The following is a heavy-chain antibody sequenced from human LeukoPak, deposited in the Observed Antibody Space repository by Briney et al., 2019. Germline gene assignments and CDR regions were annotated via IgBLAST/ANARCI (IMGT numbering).Heavy chain of an antibody. CDR3: ARWGGGFDP. CDR1: GYSFTSHY. CDR2: INPSGSST. J-gene: IGHJ5*02. V-gene: IGHV1-46*01. Sequence: ASVKVSCKASGYSFTSHYMHWVRQAPGQGLEWMGLINPSGSSTLYAQKFQGRVTMTRDMSTTTDYMELSSLRSEDTAVYYCARWGGGFDPWGQGTLVTVSS. D-gene: IGHD2-15*01.